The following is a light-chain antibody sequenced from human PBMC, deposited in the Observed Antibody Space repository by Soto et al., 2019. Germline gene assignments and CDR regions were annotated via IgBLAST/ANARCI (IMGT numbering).Light chain of an antibody. CDR2: AAS. V-gene: IGKV1-39*01. CDR3: QQSYSTPWT. J-gene: IGKJ1*01. Sequence: DIQMTQSPSSLSASVLDRVTITCLASQSISSYLNWYQQKPGKAPKLLIYAASSLQSGVPSRFSGSGSGTDFTLTISSLQPEDFATYYCQQSYSTPWTFGQGTKVDI. CDR1: QSISSY.